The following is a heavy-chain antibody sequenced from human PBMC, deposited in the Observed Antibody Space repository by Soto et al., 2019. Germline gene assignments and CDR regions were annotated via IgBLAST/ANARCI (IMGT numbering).Heavy chain of an antibody. Sequence: AASVKVSCKASGYTFTSYGISWVRQAPGQGLEWMGWISAYNGNTNYAQKLQGRVTMTTDTSTSTAYMELRSLRSDDTAVYYCARYIVGATNYYYYYYGMDVWGQGTTVTVSS. V-gene: IGHV1-18*01. J-gene: IGHJ6*02. D-gene: IGHD1-26*01. CDR3: ARYIVGATNYYYYYYGMDV. CDR1: GYTFTSYG. CDR2: ISAYNGNT.